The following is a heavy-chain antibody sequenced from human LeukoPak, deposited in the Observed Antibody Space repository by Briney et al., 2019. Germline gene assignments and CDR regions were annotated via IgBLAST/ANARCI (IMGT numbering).Heavy chain of an antibody. CDR2: IEPAGSAT. Sequence: GGSLRLSCGASGFAFSSYWMAWLRQAPGKGLEFVANIEPAGSATYYADSVKGRFTISRDNTKNLLYLQMNSLTAEDSAVYHCGRFGYVSAVDTWGQGALVTVSS. CDR1: GFAFSSYW. D-gene: IGHD2-15*01. CDR3: GRFGYVSAVDT. J-gene: IGHJ5*02. V-gene: IGHV3-7*01.